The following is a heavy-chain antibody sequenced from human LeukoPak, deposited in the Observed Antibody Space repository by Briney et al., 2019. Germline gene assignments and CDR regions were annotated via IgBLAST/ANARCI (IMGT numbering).Heavy chain of an antibody. D-gene: IGHD3-10*01. CDR3: ARPRGGSLHDAFDI. CDR2: IYYSGST. CDR1: GGSISNGGYY. V-gene: IGHV4-31*03. J-gene: IGHJ3*02. Sequence: PSEPLSLTCTVSGGSISNGGYYWSWMRQRPGKGLEWIGYIYYSGSTYCNPSLKSRVTISVDTSKNQFSLKLSSVTAADTAVYYCARPRGGSLHDAFDIWGQGTMVTVSS.